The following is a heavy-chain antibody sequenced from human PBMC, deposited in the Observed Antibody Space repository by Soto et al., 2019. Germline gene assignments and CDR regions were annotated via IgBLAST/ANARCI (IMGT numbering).Heavy chain of an antibody. CDR2: ISCDGSNK. V-gene: IGHV3-30-3*01. CDR3: ARDLGYCSSTSCYNTVTTAYYYYYGMDV. Sequence: GGSRRRSWAASGFTFSSYAMHWVGQAPGKGLGWVAVISCDGSNKYYADSVKGRFTISRDNSKNTLYLQMNSLRAEDTAVYYCARDLGYCSSTSCYNTVTTAYYYYYGMDVWGQGTTVTVSS. J-gene: IGHJ6*02. CDR1: GFTFSSYA. D-gene: IGHD2-2*02.